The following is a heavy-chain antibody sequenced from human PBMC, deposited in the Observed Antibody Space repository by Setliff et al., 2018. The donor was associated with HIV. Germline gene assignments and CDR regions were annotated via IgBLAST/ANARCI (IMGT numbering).Heavy chain of an antibody. CDR1: GGSISSSTYY. CDR3: ARQVGNKVLFDS. D-gene: IGHD7-27*01. V-gene: IGHV4-39*07. Sequence: PSETLSLTCTVSGGSISSSTYYWGWIRQPPGKGLEWIGSIYYSGSTYYNPSLKSRVTISVDTSKNQLSLKLSSVTAADTAVYYCARQVGNKVLFDSWGQGTLVTVS. CDR2: IYYSGST. J-gene: IGHJ4*02.